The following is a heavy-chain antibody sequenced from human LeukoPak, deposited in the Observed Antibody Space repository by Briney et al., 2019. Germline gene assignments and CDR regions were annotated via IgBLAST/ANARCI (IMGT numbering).Heavy chain of an antibody. CDR3: ARESSGWLQLFDY. CDR2: IYSGDST. Sequence: GGSLRLSCAVSGFTVSNNYMSWVRQAPEKGPECVSVIYSGDSTYYADSVKGRFTISRDNSKNTVYLQMNSLRAEDTAVYYCARESSGWLQLFDYWGQGTLVTVSS. D-gene: IGHD5-24*01. J-gene: IGHJ4*02. CDR1: GFTVSNNY. V-gene: IGHV3-53*01.